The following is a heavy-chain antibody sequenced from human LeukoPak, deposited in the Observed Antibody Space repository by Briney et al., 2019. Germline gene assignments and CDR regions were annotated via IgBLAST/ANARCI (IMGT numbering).Heavy chain of an antibody. CDR3: ARVIVVVPAARYNWFDP. CDR2: IYYSGGT. Sequence: SETLSLTCTVSGGSLSSSSYYWGWIRQPPGKGLEWIGSIYYSGGTYYNPSLKSRVTISVDTSKNQFSLKLSSVTAADTAVYYCARVIVVVPAARYNWFDPWGQGTLVTVSS. D-gene: IGHD2-2*01. J-gene: IGHJ5*02. CDR1: GGSLSSSSYY. V-gene: IGHV4-39*01.